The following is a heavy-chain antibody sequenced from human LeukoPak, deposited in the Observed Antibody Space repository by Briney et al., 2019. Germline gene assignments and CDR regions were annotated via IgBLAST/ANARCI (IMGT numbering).Heavy chain of an antibody. D-gene: IGHD3-3*01. CDR2: IYTSGST. Sequence: SETLSLTCTVSGHSFSTGYYWSWIRQPAGKGLEWIGRIYTSGSTNYNPSLKSRVTMSVDTSKNQFSLKLSSVTAADTAVYYCAREFSWSGFFDYWGQGTLVTVSS. J-gene: IGHJ4*02. CDR3: AREFSWSGFFDY. V-gene: IGHV4-4*07. CDR1: GHSFSTGYY.